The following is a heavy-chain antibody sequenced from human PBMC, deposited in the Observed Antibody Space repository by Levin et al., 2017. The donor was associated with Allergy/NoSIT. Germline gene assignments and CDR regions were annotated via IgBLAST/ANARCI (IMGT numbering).Heavy chain of an antibody. CDR2: VVPVFGSP. J-gene: IGHJ6*02. V-gene: IGHV1-69*05. CDR3: ATSSQERYYFYAMDV. D-gene: IGHD1-1*01. CDR1: GGAFTSSA. Sequence: PVASVKVSCKASGGAFTSSAINWVRRAPGQGLEWMGGVVPVFGSPNFAQNFQGRVILTTDDSTYTAFMELTSLKYEDTAVYYCATSSQERYYFYAMDVWGQGTEVTVSS.